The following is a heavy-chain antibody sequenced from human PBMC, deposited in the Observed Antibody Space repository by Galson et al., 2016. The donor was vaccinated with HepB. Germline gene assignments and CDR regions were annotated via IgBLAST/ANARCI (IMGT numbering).Heavy chain of an antibody. V-gene: IGHV3-30-3*01. J-gene: IGHJ6*02. CDR3: VRPEGIQLWSPHYYYYYGMDV. Sequence: SLRLSCAASGFTFSSYAMHWVRQAPGKGLEWVAVISYDGSNEYYTDFVKGQFIISRDNSKNTLYLQMNSLRAEDTAVYYCVRPEGIQLWSPHYYYYYGMDVWGQGTTVTVSS. D-gene: IGHD5-18*01. CDR1: GFTFSSYA. CDR2: ISYDGSNE.